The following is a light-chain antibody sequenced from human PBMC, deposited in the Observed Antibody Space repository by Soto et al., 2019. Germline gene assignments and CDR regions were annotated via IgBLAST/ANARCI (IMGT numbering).Light chain of an antibody. J-gene: IGKJ2*01. CDR1: QSVLYSSNNKNY. CDR2: WAS. V-gene: IGKV4-1*01. CDR3: HQYYSTPPMYN. Sequence: DIVMTQSPDSLAVSLGERATINCKSSQSVLYSSNNKNYLAWYQQKPGQPPKLLIYWASTRESGVPDRFSGSGSGTDFTLTISSLQAEDVAIYYCHQYYSTPPMYNFGQGTKLEIK.